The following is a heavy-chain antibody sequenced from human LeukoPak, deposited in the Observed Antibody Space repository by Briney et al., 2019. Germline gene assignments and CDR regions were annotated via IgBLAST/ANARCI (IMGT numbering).Heavy chain of an antibody. Sequence: PGGSLRLSCAASGFTFSSYEMNWVRQAPGKGLEWVSYISSSGSTIYYADSVKGRFTISRDNAKNSPYLQMNSLRAEDTAVYYCARGYCSSTSCPGYYFDYWGQGTLVTVSS. CDR1: GFTFSSYE. CDR2: ISSSGSTI. V-gene: IGHV3-48*03. CDR3: ARGYCSSTSCPGYYFDY. J-gene: IGHJ4*02. D-gene: IGHD2-2*01.